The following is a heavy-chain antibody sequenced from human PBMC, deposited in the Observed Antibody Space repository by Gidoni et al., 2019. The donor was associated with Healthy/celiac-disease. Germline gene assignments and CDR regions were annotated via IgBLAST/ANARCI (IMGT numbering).Heavy chain of an antibody. V-gene: IGHV4-39*01. CDR1: GGSISSSSYY. Sequence: QLQLQESGPGLVKPSETLSLTCTVSGGSISSSSYYWGWIRQPPGKGLEWIGSIYYSGSTYYNPSLKRRVTISVDTSKNQFSLKLSSVTAADTAVYYCARHGMITFGGASDYFDYWGQGTLVTVSS. J-gene: IGHJ4*02. CDR2: IYYSGST. D-gene: IGHD3-16*01. CDR3: ARHGMITFGGASDYFDY.